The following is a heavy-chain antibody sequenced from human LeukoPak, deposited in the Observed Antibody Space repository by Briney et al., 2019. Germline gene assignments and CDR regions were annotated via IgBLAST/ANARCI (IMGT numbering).Heavy chain of an antibody. Sequence: PGGSLRLSCAASGFTFSSYAMSWVRQAPGKGLEWVSAISGSSGSIDYADSVKGRFTISRDNSKNTLYLQMSSLRAEDTAVYYCAKAPTVTMIVVVHKPYFDYWGQRAPGTASS. J-gene: IGHJ4*02. V-gene: IGHV3-23*01. CDR3: AKAPTVTMIVVVHKPYFDY. CDR2: ISGSSGSI. CDR1: GFTFSSYA. D-gene: IGHD3-22*01.